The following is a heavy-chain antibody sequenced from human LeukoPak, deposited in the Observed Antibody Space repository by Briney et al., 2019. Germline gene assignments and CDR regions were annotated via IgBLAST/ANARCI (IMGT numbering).Heavy chain of an antibody. J-gene: IGHJ6*02. CDR2: IIPIFGTA. Sequence: ASVKVSCKASGGTFSSYAISWVRQAPGQGLEWMGGIIPIFGTANYAQKFQGRVTITADESTSTAYMELSSLRSEDTAVYYCARAGCDYGDYEYYYYGMDVWGQGTTVTVSS. CDR3: ARAGCDYGDYEYYYYGMDV. CDR1: GGTFSSYA. D-gene: IGHD4-17*01. V-gene: IGHV1-69*13.